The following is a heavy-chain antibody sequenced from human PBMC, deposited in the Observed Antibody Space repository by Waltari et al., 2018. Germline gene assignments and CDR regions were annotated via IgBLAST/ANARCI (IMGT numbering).Heavy chain of an antibody. D-gene: IGHD6-13*01. V-gene: IGHV1-8*03. Sequence: QVQLVQSGAEVKKPGASVKVSCKASGYTFTSYDINWVRQATRQGLEWMGWMNPNSGNTGYAQKFQGRVTITRNTSISTAYMELSSLRSEDTAVYYCARAQYSSSWYGYYYYGMDVWGQGTTVTVSS. CDR3: ARAQYSSSWYGYYYYGMDV. J-gene: IGHJ6*02. CDR2: MNPNSGNT. CDR1: GYTFTSYD.